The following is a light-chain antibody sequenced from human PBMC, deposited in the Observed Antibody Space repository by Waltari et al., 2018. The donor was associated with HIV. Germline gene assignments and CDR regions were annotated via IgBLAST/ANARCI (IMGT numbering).Light chain of an antibody. J-gene: IGKJ2*01. CDR2: GAS. CDR3: QQNIHWPPYT. CDR1: QSLTAN. Sequence: TQSPATLSVSPGERVTLSCRASQSLTANLAWYQQRPGQAPRLLIYGASSRATDIPARFTGSGSGTDYTLTISSVQSEDSAVYYCQQNIHWPPYTFGQGTKL. V-gene: IGKV3-15*01.